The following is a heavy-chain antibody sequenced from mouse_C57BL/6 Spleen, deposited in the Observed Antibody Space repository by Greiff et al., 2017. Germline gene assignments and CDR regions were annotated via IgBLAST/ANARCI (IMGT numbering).Heavy chain of an antibody. CDR3: ARDTTVVAYYYAMDY. D-gene: IGHD1-1*01. CDR2: ISSGSSTI. V-gene: IGHV5-17*01. J-gene: IGHJ4*01. CDR1: GFTFSDYG. Sequence: EVKLVESGGGLVKPGGSLKLSCAASGFTFSDYGMHWVRQAPEKGLEWVAYISSGSSTIYYADTVKGRFTISRDHAKNTLCLQMTSLRSEDTAMYYCARDTTVVAYYYAMDYWGQGTSVTVSS.